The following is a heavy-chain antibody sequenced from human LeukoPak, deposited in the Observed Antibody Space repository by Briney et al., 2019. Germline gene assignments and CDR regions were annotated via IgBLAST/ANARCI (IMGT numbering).Heavy chain of an antibody. CDR2: INHSGSN. V-gene: IGHV4-34*01. CDR3: GSPNFWCGFDY. Sequence: AETLSLTCAVYGGSFSGYYWSWIRQPPGKGLEWIGEINHSGSNNYNPALKSRVTITVDTSKNQFFLKLIYVAGADPAGYYCGSPNFWCGFDYWGQGTLVTVSS. D-gene: IGHD3-3*01. J-gene: IGHJ4*02. CDR1: GGSFSGYY.